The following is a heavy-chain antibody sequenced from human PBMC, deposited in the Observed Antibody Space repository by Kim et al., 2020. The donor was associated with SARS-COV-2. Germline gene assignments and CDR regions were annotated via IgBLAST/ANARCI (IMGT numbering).Heavy chain of an antibody. J-gene: IGHJ4*02. CDR2: IKQDGSEK. CDR3: AREWGVRAAAGSLDY. CDR1: GFTFSSYW. Sequence: GGSLRLSCAASGFTFSSYWMSWVRQAPGKGLEWVANIKQDGSEKYYVDSVKGRFTISRDNAKNSLYLQMNSLRAEDTAVYYCAREWGVRAAAGSLDYWGQGTLVTVSS. D-gene: IGHD6-13*01. V-gene: IGHV3-7*01.